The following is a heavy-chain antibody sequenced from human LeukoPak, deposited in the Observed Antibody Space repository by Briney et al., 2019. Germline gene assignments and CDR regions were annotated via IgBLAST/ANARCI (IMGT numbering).Heavy chain of an antibody. J-gene: IGHJ4*02. V-gene: IGHV4-38-2*01. D-gene: IGHD2-15*01. CDR2: IYHSGST. CDR3: AQEVAASFDY. CDR1: GYSISSGYY. Sequence: SETLSLTCAVSGYSISSGYYWGWIRQPPGKGLEWIGSIYHSGSTYYNPSLKSRVTISVGTSKNQFSLKLSSVTAADTAIYCCAQEVAASFDYWGQGTLVTVSS.